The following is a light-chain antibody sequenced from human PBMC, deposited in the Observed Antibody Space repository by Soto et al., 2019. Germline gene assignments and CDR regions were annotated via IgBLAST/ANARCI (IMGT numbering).Light chain of an antibody. CDR2: EVS. CDR1: SSDVGGYNY. V-gene: IGLV2-8*01. Sequence: QSALTQPPSASGSPGKSVTISCTGTSSDVGGYNYVSWYQQHPGKAPKLMIYEVSKRPSGVPDRFSGSKSSNTASLTVSGLQAEDEADYYCSSYAGSNNVVFGGGTQLSVL. J-gene: IGLJ2*01. CDR3: SSYAGSNNVV.